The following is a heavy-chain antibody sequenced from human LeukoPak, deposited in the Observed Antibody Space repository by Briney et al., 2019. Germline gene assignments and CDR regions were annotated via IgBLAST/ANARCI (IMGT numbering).Heavy chain of an antibody. Sequence: GGSLRLSCEASGFTFGSHAMYWVRQAPGKGLHWVAGIFGSGGSPHYADSVKGRFTISRDNPRNTVYLQINSLRDDDTAVYYCGKTTVGYSSGQKPAWPVDFWGQGTLVTVSS. CDR2: IFGSGGSP. D-gene: IGHD5-18*01. J-gene: IGHJ4*02. V-gene: IGHV3-23*01. CDR3: GKTTVGYSSGQKPAWPVDF. CDR1: GFTFGSHA.